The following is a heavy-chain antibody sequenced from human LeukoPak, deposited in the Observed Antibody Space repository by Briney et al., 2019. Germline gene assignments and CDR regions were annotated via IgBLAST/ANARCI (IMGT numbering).Heavy chain of an antibody. Sequence: PGGSLRFSCAASGFTFSSYAMSWVRQGPGKGLEWVSAISVSGNTYHADSVKGRFTISRDSSKNTLYLQMNSLRAGDAAVYYCAKAPVTTCSGAYCYPFDYWSQGTLVTVSS. J-gene: IGHJ4*02. V-gene: IGHV3-23*01. D-gene: IGHD2-15*01. CDR1: GFTFSSYA. CDR2: ISVSGNT. CDR3: AKAPVTTCSGAYCYPFDY.